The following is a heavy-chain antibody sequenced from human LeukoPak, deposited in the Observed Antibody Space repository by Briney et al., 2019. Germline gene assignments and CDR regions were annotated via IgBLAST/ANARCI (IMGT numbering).Heavy chain of an antibody. J-gene: IGHJ6*02. CDR2: MNPNSGNT. V-gene: IGHV1-8*01. D-gene: IGHD2-15*01. CDR1: GYTFTSYD. CDR3: ARGLLLGYCSGGSCQSGMDV. Sequence: ASVKVSCKASGYTFTSYDINWVRQATGQGLEWMGWMNPNSGNTGYAQKFQGRVTMTRNTSISTAYMELSSLRSEDTAVYYCARGLLLGYCSGGSCQSGMDVWGQGTTVTVSS.